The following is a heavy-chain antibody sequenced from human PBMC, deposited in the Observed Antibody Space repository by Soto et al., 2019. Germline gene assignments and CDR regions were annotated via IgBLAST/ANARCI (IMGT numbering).Heavy chain of an antibody. CDR2: INSIGSSI. CDR3: ARDSYGHSGGYTYYGMDV. CDR1: GFTLSGHW. D-gene: IGHD3-10*01. J-gene: IGHJ6*02. V-gene: IGHV3-74*01. Sequence: GGSLRLSCAASGFTLSGHWMHWVRRDPGKGLVWVSRINSIGSSISYADSVKGRFTISRDNAKNRLYLQMNSLRAEDTAVYFCARDSYGHSGGYTYYGMDVWGQGTTVTVSS.